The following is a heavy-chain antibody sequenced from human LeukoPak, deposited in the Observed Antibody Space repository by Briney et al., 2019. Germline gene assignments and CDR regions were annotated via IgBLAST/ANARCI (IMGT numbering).Heavy chain of an antibody. CDR1: GGSFSGYY. J-gene: IGHJ4*02. CDR3: ARVTEMATKYYFDY. V-gene: IGHV4-34*01. CDR2: INHSGST. D-gene: IGHD5-24*01. Sequence: SETLSLTCAVYGGSFSGYYWSWIRQPPGKGLEGIGEINHSGSTNYNPSLKSRVTISVDTSKNQFSLKLSSVTAADTAVYYCARVTEMATKYYFDYWGQGTLVTVSS.